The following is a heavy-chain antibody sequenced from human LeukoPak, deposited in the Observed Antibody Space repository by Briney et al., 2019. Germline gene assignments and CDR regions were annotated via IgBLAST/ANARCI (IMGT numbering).Heavy chain of an antibody. CDR1: GFTFSSYS. D-gene: IGHD6-6*01. V-gene: IGHV3-21*01. J-gene: IGHJ4*02. CDR2: ISSSSSYI. CDR3: ARVRGIAARPTDY. Sequence: PGGFLRLSCAASGFTFSSYSMNWVRQAPGKGLEWVSSISSSSSYIYYADSVKGRFTISRDNAKNSLYLQMNSLRAEDTAVYYCARVRGIAARPTDYWGQGTLVTVSS.